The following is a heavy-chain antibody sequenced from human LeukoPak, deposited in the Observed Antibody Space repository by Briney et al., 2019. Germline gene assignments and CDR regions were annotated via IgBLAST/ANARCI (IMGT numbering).Heavy chain of an antibody. V-gene: IGHV3-15*01. CDR2: IKSNADGGTP. J-gene: IGHJ4*02. CDR1: GFSFMNAW. Sequence: GGSLRLSCAASGFSFMNAWMIWVRQAPGKGLEWVGRIKSNADGGTPDYAAPARGRFTISRDDSKNTLYLQMNSLKTEDTAVYYCTTFYHEYSPYWGRGTLVSVSS. CDR3: TTFYHEYSPY. D-gene: IGHD2/OR15-2a*01.